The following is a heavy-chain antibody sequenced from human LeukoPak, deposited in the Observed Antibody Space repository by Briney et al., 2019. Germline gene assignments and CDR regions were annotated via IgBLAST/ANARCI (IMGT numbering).Heavy chain of an antibody. V-gene: IGHV4-4*07. CDR3: ARDSLMGAATWADRAYFDY. J-gene: IGHJ4*02. Sequence: NPSETLSLTCTVSGGSINSYYWSWIRQPAGKGLEWLGRISTSGRTNYNPSLKSRVTMSVDTSKNQFSLKLSSVTAADTAVYYCARDSLMGAATWADRAYFDYWGQGTLVTVSS. CDR1: GGSINSYY. D-gene: IGHD1-26*01. CDR2: ISTSGRT.